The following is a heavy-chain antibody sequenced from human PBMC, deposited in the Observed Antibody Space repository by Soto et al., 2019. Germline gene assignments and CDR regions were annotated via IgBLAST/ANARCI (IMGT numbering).Heavy chain of an antibody. CDR3: ARASLIIRHITDLGEASPGVMEY. CDR2: ISPQNGRT. Sequence: QVQLVQSGAEVKKPGASVKVSCKASGYKFTDYFLHWVRQAPGQGLEWMGWISPQNGRTYYAQTFEGRVTMTADTSITTAFMDLSGLRSDDTAVYYCARASLIIRHITDLGEASPGVMEYWGQGTLVSVSS. CDR1: GYKFTDYF. J-gene: IGHJ4*02. V-gene: IGHV1-2*02. D-gene: IGHD3-10*01.